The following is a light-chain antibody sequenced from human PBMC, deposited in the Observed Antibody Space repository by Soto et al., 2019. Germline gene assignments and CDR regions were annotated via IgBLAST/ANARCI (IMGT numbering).Light chain of an antibody. V-gene: IGKV1-12*01. CDR1: QGVSSW. CDR2: GAS. Sequence: DIQMTQSPSSVSASVGDRVTITCRASQGVSSWLAWYQQKPGRAPKLLIYGASTLQSGVPSRFSGSGSGTDFSLTITALQPEDSATYYCQQADTFPLTFGGGTKVEI. CDR3: QQADTFPLT. J-gene: IGKJ4*01.